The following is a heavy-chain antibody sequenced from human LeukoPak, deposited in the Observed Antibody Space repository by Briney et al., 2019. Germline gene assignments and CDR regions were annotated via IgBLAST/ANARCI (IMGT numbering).Heavy chain of an antibody. J-gene: IGHJ4*02. D-gene: IGHD1-26*01. V-gene: IGHV3-21*01. Sequence: GGSLRLSCAASGFTFNSDSMNWVRQAPGKGLEWVSSISGSINYISYADSVKGRLTISRDNAKNSLFLQMNSLRADDTAVYYCARGEERWDLLSPYFFDYWGQGTLVTVSS. CDR2: ISGSINYI. CDR3: ARGEERWDLLSPYFFDY. CDR1: GFTFNSDS.